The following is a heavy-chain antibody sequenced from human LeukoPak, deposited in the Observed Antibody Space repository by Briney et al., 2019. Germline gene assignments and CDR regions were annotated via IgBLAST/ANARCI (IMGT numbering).Heavy chain of an antibody. J-gene: IGHJ5*02. CDR3: AREPDYGPSNWFDP. V-gene: IGHV1-2*02. D-gene: IGHD4-17*01. CDR1: GYTFTGYY. Sequence: ASVKVSCKASGYTFTGYYMHWVRQAPGQGLEWMGWINPNSGGTNYAQKFQGRVTMTRDTSISTVYMELSRLRSDDTAVYYCAREPDYGPSNWFDPWGQGTLVTVSS. CDR2: INPNSGGT.